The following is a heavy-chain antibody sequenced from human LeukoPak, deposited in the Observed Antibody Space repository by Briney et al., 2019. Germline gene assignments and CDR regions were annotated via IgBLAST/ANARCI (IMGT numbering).Heavy chain of an antibody. J-gene: IGHJ6*03. CDR1: GFTFSSYA. V-gene: IGHV3-23*01. CDR2: ISGRGGST. D-gene: IGHD4-17*01. CDR3: AMRTTVTTVYYYYMDV. Sequence: GGSLRLSCAASGFTFSSYAMSWVRPAPGKGLAGFSAISGRGGSTYYADSVKGRFTITRDSSKNMLYLQMNSLRAEDTAIYYCAMRTTVTTVYYYYMDVWGKGTTVTVSS.